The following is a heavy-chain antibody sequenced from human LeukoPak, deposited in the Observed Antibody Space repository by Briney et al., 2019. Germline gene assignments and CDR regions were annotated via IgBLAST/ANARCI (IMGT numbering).Heavy chain of an antibody. Sequence: PGGSLRLSCAASGFTFSTYAIHWVRQAPGKGLEWVAVIWYDGSEQYYADSVKGRFIISRDNPKSTSDLQMNSLRAEDTAVYYCAREGDSRWGELSPWGQGTLVTVSA. CDR2: IWYDGSEQ. CDR3: AREGDSRWGELSP. V-gene: IGHV3-33*01. D-gene: IGHD3-16*02. CDR1: GFTFSTYA. J-gene: IGHJ1*01.